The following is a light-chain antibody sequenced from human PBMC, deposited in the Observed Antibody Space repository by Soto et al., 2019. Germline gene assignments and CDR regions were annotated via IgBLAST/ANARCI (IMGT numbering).Light chain of an antibody. J-gene: IGLJ1*01. CDR1: SSNIGAGYD. V-gene: IGLV1-40*01. CDR2: GNS. CDR3: SSYAGNNKFV. Sequence: QSVLTQPPSVSGAPGQRVTISCTGSSSNIGAGYDVHWYQQLPGTGPKLLISGNSNRPSGVPDRFSGSKSGNTASLTVSGLQAEDEADYYCSSYAGNNKFVFGTGTKVTVL.